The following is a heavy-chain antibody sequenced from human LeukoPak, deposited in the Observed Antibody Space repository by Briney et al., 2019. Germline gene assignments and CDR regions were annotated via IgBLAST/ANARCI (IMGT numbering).Heavy chain of an antibody. J-gene: IGHJ6*02. CDR2: ISSSSSTI. CDR3: ASETDYYGSGSYYYGMDV. V-gene: IGHV3-48*04. D-gene: IGHD3-10*01. CDR1: GFTFSSYS. Sequence: GSLRLSCAASGFTFSSYSMNWVRQAPGKGLEWVSYISSSSSTIYYADSVEGRFTTSRDNAKNSLYLQMNSLRAEDTAVYYCASETDYYGSGSYYYGMDVWGQGTTVTVSS.